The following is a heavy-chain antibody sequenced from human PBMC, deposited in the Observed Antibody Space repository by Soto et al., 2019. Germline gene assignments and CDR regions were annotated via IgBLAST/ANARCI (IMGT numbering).Heavy chain of an antibody. CDR1: GGSLSTPVW. CDR2: VFHSGSV. J-gene: IGHJ4*02. Sequence: SGTLSLTCGVPGGSLSTPVWWTWVRLTPGKGLEWIGEVFHSGSVNYNPSLQSRVTISVDKSTNHFSLRLTSVTAADTAVYYCARKAWTRLDYWGQGALVTASS. V-gene: IGHV4-4*02. D-gene: IGHD1-1*01. CDR3: ARKAWTRLDY.